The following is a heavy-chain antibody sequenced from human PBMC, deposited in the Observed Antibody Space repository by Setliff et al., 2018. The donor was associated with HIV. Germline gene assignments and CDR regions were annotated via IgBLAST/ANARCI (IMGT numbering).Heavy chain of an antibody. V-gene: IGHV3-23*01. Sequence: GSLRLSCAVSGFTFSRYAMSWVRQAPGKGLEWVSGISSTGGTTYYADSVKGRFTISRDNFKDTLYLQTDSLRAEDTAVYYCARDWRHGYDLNFDYWGQGTLVTVSS. J-gene: IGHJ4*02. CDR2: ISSTGGTT. D-gene: IGHD5-12*01. CDR3: ARDWRHGYDLNFDY. CDR1: GFTFSRYA.